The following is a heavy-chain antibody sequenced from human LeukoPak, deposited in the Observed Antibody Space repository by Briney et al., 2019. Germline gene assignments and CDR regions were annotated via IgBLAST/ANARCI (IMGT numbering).Heavy chain of an antibody. D-gene: IGHD3-3*01. Sequence: GGTLRLSCAASGFTFSSYAMHWVRQAPGKGLEWLAVISYDGSNKYYADSVKGRFTISRDNSKNSLYLQMSSLTAEDTAVYCCARDQDDLSFRFDYWGQGNLVTVSS. J-gene: IGHJ4*02. CDR2: ISYDGSNK. CDR3: ARDQDDLSFRFDY. CDR1: GFTFSSYA. V-gene: IGHV3-30-3*01.